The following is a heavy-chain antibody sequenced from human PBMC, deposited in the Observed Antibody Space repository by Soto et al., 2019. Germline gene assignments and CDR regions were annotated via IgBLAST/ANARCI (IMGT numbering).Heavy chain of an antibody. J-gene: IGHJ2*01. V-gene: IGHV1-69*06. CDR3: ASTKYDSSAYYYWYLGL. CDR1: EDTFRNYA. D-gene: IGHD3-22*01. Sequence: QVELVQSGAEVKKPGSSVKVSCQASEDTFRNYAISWVRQAPGQGLEWMGGIIPIFGTANYAQKFQGRVTITAGTSANTVYLARSSLRSEDTAVYYWASTKYDSSAYYYWYLGLWGRGTLVTVSS. CDR2: IIPIFGTA.